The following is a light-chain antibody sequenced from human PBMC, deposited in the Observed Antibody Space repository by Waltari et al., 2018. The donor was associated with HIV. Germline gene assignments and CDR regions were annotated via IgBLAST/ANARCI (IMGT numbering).Light chain of an antibody. Sequence: SYELTQPPSGSVSPGQTASIPCPGGKFGEKFASWYQQKPGQSPVLVIYQDNKRPSGIPERFSGSNSGNTATLTISGTQAMDEAEYYCQAWDSSLYVFGSGTKVTVL. J-gene: IGLJ1*01. CDR1: KFGEKF. V-gene: IGLV3-1*01. CDR3: QAWDSSLYV. CDR2: QDN.